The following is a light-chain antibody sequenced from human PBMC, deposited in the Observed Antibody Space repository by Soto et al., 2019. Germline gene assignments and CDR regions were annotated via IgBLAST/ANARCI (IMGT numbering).Light chain of an antibody. CDR1: RSDVGGYNY. CDR2: DVS. CDR3: SSYTSSSTVV. V-gene: IGLV2-14*01. J-gene: IGLJ2*01. Sequence: QSALTQPASVSGSPGQSITISCTGTRSDVGGYNYVSWYQQHPGKAPKLMIYDVSNRPSGVSNRFSGSKSGNTASLTISGLQAEDEAHYYCSSYTSSSTVVFGGGTKLTVL.